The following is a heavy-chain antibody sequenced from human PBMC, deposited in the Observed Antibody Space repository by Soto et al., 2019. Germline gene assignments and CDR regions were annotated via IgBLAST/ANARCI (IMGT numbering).Heavy chain of an antibody. CDR1: GGSISSSSYY. Sequence: SETLSLTCTVSGGSISSSSYYWGWIRQPPGKGLEWIGSIYYSGSTYYNPSLKSRVTISVDTSKNQFSLKLSSVTAADTAVYYCARQGEALRFLEWLLYFDYWGQGTLVTVSS. V-gene: IGHV4-39*01. J-gene: IGHJ4*02. D-gene: IGHD3-3*01. CDR2: IYYSGST. CDR3: ARQGEALRFLEWLLYFDY.